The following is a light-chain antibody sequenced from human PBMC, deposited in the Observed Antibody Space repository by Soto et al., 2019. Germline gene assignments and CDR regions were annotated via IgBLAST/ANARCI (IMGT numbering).Light chain of an antibody. Sequence: DIVVTQSTDSLTVSLGERATINCKCSQSVFYSSNSKNYLAWFQQKPGQPPKLLIYWASTRESGVPARFSGSGSRTEFTLTISSLQVEDESVDYCQQYYSTPLTFGGGTKVEIK. CDR1: QSVFYSSNSKNY. CDR3: QQYYSTPLT. V-gene: IGKV4-1*01. CDR2: WAS. J-gene: IGKJ4*01.